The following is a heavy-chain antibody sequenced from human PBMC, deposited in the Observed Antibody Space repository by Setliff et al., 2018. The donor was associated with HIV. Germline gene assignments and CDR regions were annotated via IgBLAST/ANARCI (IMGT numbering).Heavy chain of an antibody. CDR3: ARYSTLTTNFDY. Sequence: SETLSLTCTVSGYSISNDYYWGWIRQPPGKGLEWIASIYHSGNTYYNPSLTGRVTISLDTSKNQFSLKLAFVTAADTAVYYCARYSTLTTNFDYWGQGTLVTVSS. CDR2: IYHSGNT. J-gene: IGHJ4*02. CDR1: GYSISNDYY. D-gene: IGHD4-17*01. V-gene: IGHV4-38-2*02.